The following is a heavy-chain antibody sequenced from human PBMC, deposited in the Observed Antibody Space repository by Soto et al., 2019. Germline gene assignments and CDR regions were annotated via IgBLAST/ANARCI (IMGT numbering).Heavy chain of an antibody. D-gene: IGHD6-19*01. J-gene: IGHJ4*02. Sequence: GGSLRLSCAASGFTFSSYAMSWVRQAPGKGLEWVSAISGSGGSTYYADSVKGRFTISRDNSKNTLYLQMNSLRGEDTAVYYCAKAGGSSGWYDYVDYWGQGTLVTVSS. CDR1: GFTFSSYA. CDR3: AKAGGSSGWYDYVDY. CDR2: ISGSGGST. V-gene: IGHV3-23*01.